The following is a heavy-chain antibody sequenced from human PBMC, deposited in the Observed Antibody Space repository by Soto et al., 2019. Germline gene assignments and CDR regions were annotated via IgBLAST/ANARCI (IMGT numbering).Heavy chain of an antibody. V-gene: IGHV4-39*01. CDR1: GVSISSSSYY. J-gene: IGHJ5*02. CDR2: IYYSGST. D-gene: IGHD6-6*01. Sequence: TLSLTCTVSGVSISSSSYYWGWIRQPPGKGLEWIGSIYYSGSTYYNPSLKSRVTISVDTSKNQFSLKLSSVTAADTAVYYCARLARFSRSSSSPHNWFDPWGQGTLVTVSS. CDR3: ARLARFSRSSSSPHNWFDP.